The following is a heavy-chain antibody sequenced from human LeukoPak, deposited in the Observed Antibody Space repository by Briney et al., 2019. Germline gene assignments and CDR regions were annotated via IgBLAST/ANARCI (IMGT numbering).Heavy chain of an antibody. CDR2: IYSGGST. J-gene: IGHJ5*02. CDR1: GFTVSSNY. D-gene: IGHD6-13*01. V-gene: IGHV3-66*02. Sequence: GGSLRLSCAASGFTVSSNYMSWVRQAPGKGLEGVSVIYSGGSTYYADSVKGRFTLSRDNSKNTLYLQMNSLRVEDTAVYYCAKDGTSSWFGEATWGQGTLVTVSS. CDR3: AKDGTSSWFGEAT.